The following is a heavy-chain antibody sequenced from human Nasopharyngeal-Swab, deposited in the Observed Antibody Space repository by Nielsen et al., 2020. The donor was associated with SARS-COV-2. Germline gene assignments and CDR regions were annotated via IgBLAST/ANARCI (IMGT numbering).Heavy chain of an antibody. CDR1: GFTFSDYY. CDR2: ISSSSSYT. Sequence: GGSLRLSCAASGFTFSDYYMSWIRQAPGKGLEWVSYISSSSSYTNYADSVKGRFTISRDNAKNSLYPQMDSLNTEDTALYYCTTDYYFDYWGQGTLVSVSS. V-gene: IGHV3-11*03. CDR3: TTDYYFDY. D-gene: IGHD4/OR15-4a*01. J-gene: IGHJ4*02.